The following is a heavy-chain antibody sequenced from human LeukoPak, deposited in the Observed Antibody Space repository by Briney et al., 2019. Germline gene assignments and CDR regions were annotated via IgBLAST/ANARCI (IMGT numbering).Heavy chain of an antibody. J-gene: IGHJ5*02. CDR3: ARLRPMVRGVIVWFDP. D-gene: IGHD3-10*01. CDR2: IYPGDSDT. CDR1: GYSFTNYW. V-gene: IGHV5-51*01. Sequence: GESLKISCKGSGYSFTNYWNGWVRKMHGKGLEWMGIIYPGDSDTRYSPSFQGQVTLSADRSISTAYLQWSSLRASDTAMYYCARLRPMVRGVIVWFDPWGQGTLVTVSS.